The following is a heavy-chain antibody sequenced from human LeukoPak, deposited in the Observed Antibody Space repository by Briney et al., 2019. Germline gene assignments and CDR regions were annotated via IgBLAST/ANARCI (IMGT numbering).Heavy chain of an antibody. J-gene: IGHJ6*03. CDR2: ISAYNGNT. V-gene: IGHV1-18*01. D-gene: IGHD3-3*01. CDR1: GYTFTSYG. CDR3: AKCPYDFWSGYSYYYMDV. Sequence: ASVKVSCKASGYTFTSYGISWVRQAPGQGLEWMGWISAYNGNTNYAQKLQGRVTMTTDTSTSTAYMELRSLRSDDTAVYYCAKCPYDFWSGYSYYYMDVWGKGTTVTVSS.